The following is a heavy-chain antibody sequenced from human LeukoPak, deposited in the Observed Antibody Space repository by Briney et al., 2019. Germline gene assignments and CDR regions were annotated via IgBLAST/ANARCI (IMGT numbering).Heavy chain of an antibody. CDR3: ASGYSDYPYFFDS. CDR2: IFHTGHT. J-gene: IGHJ4*02. CDR1: GGSIGGGVYS. V-gene: IGHV4-30-2*01. Sequence: PSQTLSLTCAVSGGSIGGGVYSWNWIRQPPGKGLEWLGYIFHTGHTYYSPSLKSRLTISIDRSKNQFSLKLSSLIAADTAMYFCASGYSDYPYFFDSGGQGALVTVSS. D-gene: IGHD5-12*01.